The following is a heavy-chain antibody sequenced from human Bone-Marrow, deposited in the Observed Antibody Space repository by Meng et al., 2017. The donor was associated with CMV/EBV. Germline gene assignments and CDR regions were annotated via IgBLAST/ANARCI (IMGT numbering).Heavy chain of an antibody. CDR1: GFTFSSYA. V-gene: IGHV3-23*01. Sequence: GGSLRLSCAASGFTFSSYAMSWVRQAPGKGMEWVSAISGSGGSTYYADSAKGRFTISRDNSKNTLYLQMNSLRAEDTAVYYCAKVRQVQWDRMSDAFDIWGQGTMVTVSS. CDR2: ISGSGGST. D-gene: IGHD1-26*01. CDR3: AKVRQVQWDRMSDAFDI. J-gene: IGHJ3*02.